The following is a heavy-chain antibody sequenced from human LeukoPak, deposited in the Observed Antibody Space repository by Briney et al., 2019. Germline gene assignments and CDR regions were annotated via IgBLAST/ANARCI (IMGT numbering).Heavy chain of an antibody. V-gene: IGHV3-33*01. CDR1: EFSSSNYG. Sequence: GGSLRLSCAASEFSSSNYGIHWVRQAPGKGLEWVTIMWYDGSKKYYADSVKGRFTISRDDSKNTLYLQMNSLRAEDTGVYYCAREGGPPYYYYVMDVWGQGTTVTVSS. CDR2: MWYDGSKK. D-gene: IGHD3-16*01. CDR3: AREGGPPYYYYVMDV. J-gene: IGHJ6*02.